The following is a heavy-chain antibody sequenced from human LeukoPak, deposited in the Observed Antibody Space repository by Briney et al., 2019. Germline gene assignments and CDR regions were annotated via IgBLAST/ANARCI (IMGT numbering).Heavy chain of an antibody. CDR2: IYFSGIT. V-gene: IGHV4-59*01. Sequence: SETLSLTCTVSGGSISNYYCSWIRQPPGKGLEWIGYIYFSGITNYNPSLNNRVTISLDTSKNQFSLRLRSVTAADTAVYYCARTPSLYGTNSLEVWGQGTTVTVSS. CDR3: ARTPSLYGTNSLEV. D-gene: IGHD4-23*01. CDR1: GGSISNYY. J-gene: IGHJ6*02.